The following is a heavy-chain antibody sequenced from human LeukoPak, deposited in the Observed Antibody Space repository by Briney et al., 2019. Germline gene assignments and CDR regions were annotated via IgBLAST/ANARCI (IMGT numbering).Heavy chain of an antibody. D-gene: IGHD5-18*01. CDR1: EFTFSSYA. CDR2: ISAGGDST. V-gene: IGHV3-23*01. CDR3: AKGSDTAMVRYAFDI. J-gene: IGHJ3*02. Sequence: PGGSLRLSCAASEFTFSSYAMSWVRQSPGKGLEWVSAISAGGDSTYYADSVKGRFTISRDNSKNTLYLQMNSLRAEDTAVYYCAKGSDTAMVRYAFDIWGQGTMVTVSS.